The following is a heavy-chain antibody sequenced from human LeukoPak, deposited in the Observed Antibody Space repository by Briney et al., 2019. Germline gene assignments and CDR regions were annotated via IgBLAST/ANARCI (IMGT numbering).Heavy chain of an antibody. V-gene: IGHV1-2*02. CDR2: INPKNGGT. D-gene: IGHD6-13*01. CDR1: GYIFTGYY. J-gene: IGHJ4*02. Sequence: ASVKVSCKASGYIFTGYYIHWVRQAPGQGLEWVGWINPKNGGTNYTQKFEGRVIMTRDTSSIVYMEVRRLRSDDTAVYYCARVATLYSSPDYWGQGTLVTVSS. CDR3: ARVATLYSSPDY.